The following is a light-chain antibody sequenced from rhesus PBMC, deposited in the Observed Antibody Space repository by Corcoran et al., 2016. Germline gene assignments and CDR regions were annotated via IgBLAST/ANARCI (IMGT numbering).Light chain of an antibody. J-gene: IGKJ3*01. Sequence: DIVMTQTPLSQPINPGEPASISCRASQSLQQTNGNTYLHWYLQTPGQSPPLLMEGGSNRASGVPDMFSGGGSGTDFTLKFSKVEAEDVGVYYCVQAMAFPFTFGPGTKLDIK. CDR2: GGS. V-gene: IGKV2-72*01. CDR1: QSLQQTNGNTY. CDR3: VQAMAFPFT.